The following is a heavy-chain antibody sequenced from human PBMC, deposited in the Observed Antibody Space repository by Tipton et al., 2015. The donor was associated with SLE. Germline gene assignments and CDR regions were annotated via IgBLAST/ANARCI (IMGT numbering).Heavy chain of an antibody. CDR2: INNVEST. Sequence: PSLTCAVYGGSFSGYYWNWIRQPPGKGLEWIAEINNVESTNYNPSLKSRLTISVDTSKNQFSLKLSSVTAADTAVYYCARHPPWYFDLWGRGTLVTVSS. J-gene: IGHJ2*01. CDR1: GGSFSGYY. CDR3: ARHPPWYFDL. V-gene: IGHV4-34*01.